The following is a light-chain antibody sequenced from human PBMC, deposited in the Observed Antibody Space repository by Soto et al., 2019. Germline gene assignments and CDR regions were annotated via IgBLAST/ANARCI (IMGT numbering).Light chain of an antibody. J-gene: IGKJ5*01. Sequence: EIVLTQSPGTLSLSPGERATLSCRASQSVSSNLLAWYQQKPGQAPRLLIYGASRRATGIPDRFSGSGSGTDFTLTISRLESEDFALYYCQHYGSSPSTFGQGTRLEIK. CDR2: GAS. CDR3: QHYGSSPST. CDR1: QSVSSNL. V-gene: IGKV3-20*01.